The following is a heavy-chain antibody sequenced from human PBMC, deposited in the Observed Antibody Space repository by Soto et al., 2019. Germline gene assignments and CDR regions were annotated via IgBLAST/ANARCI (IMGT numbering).Heavy chain of an antibody. Sequence: PSETLSLTCAVSGHSISSGYYWGWIRQPPGKGLEWIGSFYHSGSTYYNPSLKSRVTISVDTSKNQFSLKLSSVTAADTAVCYCARGEYYGSGNYFDYWGQGTLVTVSS. CDR1: GHSISSGYY. CDR3: ARGEYYGSGNYFDY. J-gene: IGHJ4*02. D-gene: IGHD3-10*01. CDR2: FYHSGST. V-gene: IGHV4-38-2*01.